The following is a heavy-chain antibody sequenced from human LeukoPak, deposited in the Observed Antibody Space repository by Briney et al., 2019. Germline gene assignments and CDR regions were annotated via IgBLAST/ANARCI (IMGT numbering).Heavy chain of an antibody. J-gene: IGHJ4*02. V-gene: IGHV3-23*01. D-gene: IGHD3-16*02. CDR2: ISGSGGST. Sequence: PGGSLRLSCVASGFTFSNYARSWVRQAPGKGLEWVSAISGSGGSTYYADSVKGRFTISRDNSKNTLYLQMNSLRAEDTAVYYCAYLGELSLSFLDYWGQGTLVTVSS. CDR1: GFTFSNYA. CDR3: AYLGELSLSFLDY.